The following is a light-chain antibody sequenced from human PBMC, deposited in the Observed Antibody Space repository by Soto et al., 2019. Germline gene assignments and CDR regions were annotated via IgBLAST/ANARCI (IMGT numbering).Light chain of an antibody. CDR2: DVS. J-gene: IGKJ4*01. V-gene: IGKV3-11*01. CDR1: QSVSSN. Sequence: EIVLTQTPATLSLSPGERATLSCRATQSVSSNLAWYQQKPGQTPRLLIYDVSIRATGIPARFRGSGSWTDFTSAISSLEPEDLAVYDCQQRSNWPLTFGGGTKVEIK. CDR3: QQRSNWPLT.